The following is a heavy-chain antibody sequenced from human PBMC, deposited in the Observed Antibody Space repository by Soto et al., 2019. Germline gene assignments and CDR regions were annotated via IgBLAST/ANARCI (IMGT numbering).Heavy chain of an antibody. J-gene: IGHJ4*02. CDR1: GFTFNTFA. CDR2: ISSNGGNT. CDR3: VKEGYMRSDWYGKFDC. Sequence: VQLVESGGTLVQPGGSLRLSCSASGFTFNTFAMHWVRQPPGKGLEFVSAISSNGGNTYYADSVKGRFAISRDNSKNTLYRQMYSLIPEDKDLYFCVKEGYMRSDWYGKFDCWGQGTLVNVSS. D-gene: IGHD6-19*01. V-gene: IGHV3-64D*06.